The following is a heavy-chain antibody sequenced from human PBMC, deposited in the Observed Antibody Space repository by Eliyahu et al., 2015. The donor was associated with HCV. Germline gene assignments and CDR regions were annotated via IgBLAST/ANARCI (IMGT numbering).Heavy chain of an antibody. Sequence: QVQLVQSGAEVKKPGASVKVSCKASGYTFTSYDXNWVRQAAGQGLEWMGWMNPNSGNTGYAQKFQGRVTMTRNISISTAYMELSSLRSEDTAVYYCARGQRMSSNLWISRYYGMDVWGQGTTVTVSS. J-gene: IGHJ6*02. CDR2: MNPNSGNT. CDR3: ARGQRMSSNLWISRYYGMDV. CDR1: GYTFTSYD. D-gene: IGHD2-2*03. V-gene: IGHV1-8*01.